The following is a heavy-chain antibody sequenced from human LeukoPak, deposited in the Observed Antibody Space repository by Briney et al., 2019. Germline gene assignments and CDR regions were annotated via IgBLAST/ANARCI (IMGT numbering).Heavy chain of an antibody. CDR2: IYTSGST. D-gene: IGHD6-6*01. J-gene: IGHJ4*02. Sequence: PSQTLSLTCTVSGGSISSGSYYWSWIRQPAGKGLEWIGRIYTSGSTNYNPSLKSRVTISVDTSKNQFSLKLSSVTAADTAVCYCAILAACPSEIDYWGQGTLVTVSS. V-gene: IGHV4-61*02. CDR1: GGSISSGSYY. CDR3: AILAACPSEIDY.